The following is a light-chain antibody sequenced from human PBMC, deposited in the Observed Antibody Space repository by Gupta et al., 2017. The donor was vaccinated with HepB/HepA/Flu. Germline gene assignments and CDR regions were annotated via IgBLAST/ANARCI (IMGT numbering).Light chain of an antibody. CDR1: QSISNW. V-gene: IGKV1-5*03. Sequence: DIQMTQSPSTLSASVGDRVTITCRASQSISNWLAWYQQNPGKAPNLLIYRASTLESGVPSRFSGSGFGTEFTLTISSLQPDDFATYYCQQEDTYPWTFGQGTKVEIK. J-gene: IGKJ1*01. CDR2: RAS. CDR3: QQEDTYPWT.